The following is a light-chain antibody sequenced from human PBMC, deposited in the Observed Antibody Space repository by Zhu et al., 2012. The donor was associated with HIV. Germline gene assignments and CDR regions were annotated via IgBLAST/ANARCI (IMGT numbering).Light chain of an antibody. Sequence: EVVMTQSPAILSVSPGERVTLSCRASQSVSSNLAWYQQKPGQAPRLVIHGASTRATGIPARFSGSGSGTDFTLTISSLEPEDFAVYYCQQRRNWPLTFGGGTKVEIK. V-gene: IGKV3-11*01. CDR2: GAS. J-gene: IGKJ4*01. CDR3: QQRRNWPLT. CDR1: QSVSSN.